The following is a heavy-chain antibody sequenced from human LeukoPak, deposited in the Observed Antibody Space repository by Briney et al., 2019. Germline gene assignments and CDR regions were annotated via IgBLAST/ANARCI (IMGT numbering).Heavy chain of an antibody. V-gene: IGHV3-23*01. Sequence: QPGGSLRLSCAASGFTFSNYAMSWVRQAPGKGLEWVSGISVSGGSTYYADSVKGRFTISRDNSKNTLYLQMNSLRAEDTAVYYCAKGHLQYQLLYFDYRGQGTLVTVSS. J-gene: IGHJ4*02. CDR1: GFTFSNYA. CDR3: AKGHLQYQLLYFDY. CDR2: ISVSGGST. D-gene: IGHD2-2*01.